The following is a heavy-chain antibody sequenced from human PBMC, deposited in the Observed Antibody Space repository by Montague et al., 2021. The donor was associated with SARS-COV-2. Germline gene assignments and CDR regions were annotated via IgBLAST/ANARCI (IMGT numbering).Heavy chain of an antibody. CDR1: GGSISSYY. J-gene: IGHJ2*01. CDR2: IFYSGST. CDR3: VRLQEGRFGSRTYCFFGYFDL. V-gene: IGHV4-59*08. D-gene: IGHD3-10*01. Sequence: SETLSLTCTVSGGSISSYYWSWIRQHPGKGLEYIGYIFYSGSTNYNPSLKSRVTMSVDTSKNQFSLKLTSVTAADTAVYYCVRLQEGRFGSRTYCFFGYFDLWGRGTMVTVSS.